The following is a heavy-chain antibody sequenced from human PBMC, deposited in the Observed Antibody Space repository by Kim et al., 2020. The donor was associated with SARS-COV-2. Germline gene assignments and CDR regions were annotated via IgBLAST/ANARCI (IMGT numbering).Heavy chain of an antibody. CDR2: IWYDGSNK. CDR1: GFTFSSYG. J-gene: IGHJ4*02. CDR3: AKDLAYDSSGYYYSFDY. D-gene: IGHD3-22*01. Sequence: GGSLRLSCAASGFTFSSYGMHWVRQAPGKGLEWVAVIWYDGSNKYYADSVKGRFTISRDNSKNTLYLQMNSLRAEDTAVYYCAKDLAYDSSGYYYSFDYWGQGTLVTVSS. V-gene: IGHV3-33*06.